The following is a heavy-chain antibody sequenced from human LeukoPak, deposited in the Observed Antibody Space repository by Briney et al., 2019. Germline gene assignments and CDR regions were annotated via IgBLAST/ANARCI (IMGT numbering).Heavy chain of an antibody. D-gene: IGHD5/OR15-5a*01. CDR3: ARDRSTTHFDY. J-gene: IGHJ4*02. CDR1: GFTFSSYG. V-gene: IGHV3-33*01. CDR2: AWYDGSNT. Sequence: GGSLRLSCAASGFTFSSYGMHWVRQAPGKGLEWVAMAWYDGSNTYYADSVKGRFTISRDNSKNTLFLQMDSLRAEDTAVYYCARDRSTTHFDYWGQGTLVTVSS.